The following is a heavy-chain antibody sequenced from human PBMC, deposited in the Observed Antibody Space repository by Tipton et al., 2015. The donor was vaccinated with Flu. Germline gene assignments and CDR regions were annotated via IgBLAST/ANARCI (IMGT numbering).Heavy chain of an antibody. V-gene: IGHV4-38-2*01. D-gene: IGHD2-15*01. CDR3: AGDYCSGGSCTRSPPYWYFDL. Sequence: LRLSCAVSGYSISSGYYWGWIRQPPGKGLEWIGSIYHSGTPNYNPSLKTRVTISLDKSKNRFSLRLSSVTAADTAVYYCAGDYCSGGSCTRSPPYWYFDLWGRGTLVTVSS. J-gene: IGHJ2*01. CDR2: IYHSGTP. CDR1: GYSISSGYY.